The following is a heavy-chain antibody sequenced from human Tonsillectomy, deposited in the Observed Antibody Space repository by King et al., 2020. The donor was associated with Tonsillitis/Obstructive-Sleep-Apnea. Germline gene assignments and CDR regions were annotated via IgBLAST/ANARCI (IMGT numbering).Heavy chain of an antibody. CDR2: INSDGSST. D-gene: IGHD4-23*01. Sequence: VQLVESGGGLVQPGGSLRLSCAASGFTFSSYWMHWVRQAPGKGLVWVSRINSDGSSTSYADSVKGRFTISRDNAKNTRYLQMNSLRAEDTAVYYCARGDYGGNSGYYYYGMDVWGQGTTVTVSS. CDR1: GFTFSSYW. CDR3: ARGDYGGNSGYYYYGMDV. J-gene: IGHJ6*02. V-gene: IGHV3-74*01.